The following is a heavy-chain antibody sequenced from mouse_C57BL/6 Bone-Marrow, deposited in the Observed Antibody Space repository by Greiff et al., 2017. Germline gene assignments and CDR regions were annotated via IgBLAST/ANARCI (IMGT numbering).Heavy chain of an antibody. CDR2: INPRSGNT. V-gene: IGHV1-81*01. Sequence: VQLQQPGAELARPGASVKLSCKASGYTFTSYGISWVKQRTGQGLEWIGEINPRSGNTYYNEKFKGKATLTADKSSSTAYMQLRSLTSEYSAVYFCAGDSSGPFAYWGKGTLVTVSA. D-gene: IGHD3-2*02. CDR3: AGDSSGPFAY. CDR1: GYTFTSYG. J-gene: IGHJ3*01.